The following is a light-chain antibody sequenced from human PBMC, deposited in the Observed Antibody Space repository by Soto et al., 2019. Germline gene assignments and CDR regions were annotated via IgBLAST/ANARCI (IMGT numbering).Light chain of an antibody. J-gene: IGLJ2*01. V-gene: IGLV2-14*01. CDR1: SSDVGGYKY. CDR3: ASYTSSSTSVI. Sequence: QSALTQPASVSGSPGQSITISCTGTSSDVGGYKYVAWYQQHPDKAPKPIIFEVSNRPSGISSRFSGSKSGNTASLTISWLQAEDEADYYCASYTSSSTSVIFGRGTKVTVL. CDR2: EVS.